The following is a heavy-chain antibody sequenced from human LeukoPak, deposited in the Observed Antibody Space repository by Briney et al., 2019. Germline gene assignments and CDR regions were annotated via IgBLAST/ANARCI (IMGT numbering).Heavy chain of an antibody. D-gene: IGHD3-22*01. CDR1: GFTFSSHN. CDR3: ARATSDSSGYPVSDF. CDR2: ISSSYNTI. V-gene: IGHV3-48*03. Sequence: PGGSLRLSCVASGFTFSSHNMNWVRLAPGKGLEWVSYISSSYNTIYYRDSVQGRFIISRDNAKNSLSLQMNSLRAEDSGIYYRARATSDSSGYPVSDFWGQGTLVTVSS. J-gene: IGHJ4*02.